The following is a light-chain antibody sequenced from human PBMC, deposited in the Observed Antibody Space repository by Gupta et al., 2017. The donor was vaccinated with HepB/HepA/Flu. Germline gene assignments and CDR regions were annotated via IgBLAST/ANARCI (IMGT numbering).Light chain of an antibody. CDR2: DDS. J-gene: IGLJ3*02. Sequence: SYTLTQPPSVSVAPGRTARITWWAKNIGNKRVNWDQQKPGQAPVVVIYDDSDRPSGIPERVYGSNSGNTATLTISRVQAGDEADYYCKVWESTYDHIWVFGGGTKVTVL. CDR1: NIGNKR. V-gene: IGLV3-21*03. CDR3: KVWESTYDHIWV.